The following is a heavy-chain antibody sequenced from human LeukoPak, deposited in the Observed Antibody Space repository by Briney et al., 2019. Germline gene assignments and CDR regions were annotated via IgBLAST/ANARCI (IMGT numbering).Heavy chain of an antibody. J-gene: IGHJ3*02. CDR3: ARDLVTVTKGFDI. CDR2: ISYIGST. D-gene: IGHD4-17*01. V-gene: IGHV4-59*11. CDR1: DDSFSSHY. Sequence: KTSETLSLTCAVSDDSFSSHYWTWIPQPPGKGLEWIGYISYIGSTNYNPSLKSRVTISIDTSKNQFSLKLSSVTAADTAVYYCARDLVTVTKGFDIWGQGTMVSVSS.